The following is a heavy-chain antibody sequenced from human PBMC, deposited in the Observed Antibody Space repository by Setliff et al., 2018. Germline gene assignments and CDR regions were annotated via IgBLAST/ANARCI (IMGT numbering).Heavy chain of an antibody. V-gene: IGHV3-23*01. D-gene: IGHD6-19*01. CDR2: ISGSGGST. CDR1: GFTFSSYS. J-gene: IGHJ3*02. CDR3: AKDQFGSGWYFPYAFDI. Sequence: GGSLRLSCAASGFTFSSYSMNWVRQAPGKGLEWVSAISGSGGSTYYADSVKGRFTISRDNSKNTLYLQMNSLRAEDTAVYYCAKDQFGSGWYFPYAFDIWGQGTMVTVSS.